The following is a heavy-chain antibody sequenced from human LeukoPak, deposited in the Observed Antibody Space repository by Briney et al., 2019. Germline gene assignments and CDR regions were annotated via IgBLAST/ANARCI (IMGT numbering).Heavy chain of an antibody. V-gene: IGHV3-7*01. CDR3: ARDYYGSGSYSFDY. D-gene: IGHD3-10*01. Sequence: PGGSLRLSCAASGFTFSSYWMSWVRQAPGKGLEWVANIKQDGSEKYYVDSVKGRFTISRDNAKNSLYLQMNSLRAEDTAVYYCARDYYGSGSYSFDYWGQGTLATVSS. J-gene: IGHJ4*02. CDR2: IKQDGSEK. CDR1: GFTFSSYW.